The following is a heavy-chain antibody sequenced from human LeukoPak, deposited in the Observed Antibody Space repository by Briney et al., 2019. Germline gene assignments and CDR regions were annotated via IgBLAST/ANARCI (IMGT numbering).Heavy chain of an antibody. Sequence: GGSLRLSCAASGFTFSSYAMSWVRQAPGKGLEWVSAISGRGGSTYYADSVKGRFTISRDNSKNTLYLQMNSLIAEDTAVYYCAKETRRCSGGSCYVLPGGIDAFDIWGQGTMVTVSS. J-gene: IGHJ3*02. CDR2: ISGRGGST. CDR3: AKETRRCSGGSCYVLPGGIDAFDI. D-gene: IGHD2-15*01. CDR1: GFTFSSYA. V-gene: IGHV3-23*01.